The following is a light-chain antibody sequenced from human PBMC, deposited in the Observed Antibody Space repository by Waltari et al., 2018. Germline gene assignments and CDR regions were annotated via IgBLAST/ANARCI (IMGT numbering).Light chain of an antibody. CDR1: SSTTGRNY. CDR3: ATWDDRLSGPGV. CDR2: RNN. V-gene: IGLV1-47*01. Sequence: QSVLTQPPSASGPPGQRVTISCSGRSSTTGRNYGHWYQQLPGTAPKLLIYRNNQRPSGVPDRFSGSKAGTSASLAVSGLRSEDEADYYFATWDDRLSGPGVFGGGTKLTVL. J-gene: IGLJ3*02.